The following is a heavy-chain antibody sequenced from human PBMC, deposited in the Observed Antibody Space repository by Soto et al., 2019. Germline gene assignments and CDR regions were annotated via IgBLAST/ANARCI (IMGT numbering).Heavy chain of an antibody. CDR1: GYSFTSYW. V-gene: IGHV5-10-1*01. CDR2: MEPIDPNT. J-gene: IGHJ4*02. CDR3: ARHDMVRGVIKFRLGY. D-gene: IGHD3-10*01. Sequence: GESLKISCKGSGYSFTSYWIGGWAQRPGKGRGGMGGMEPIDPNTNYSPSYQGHVTISADKSISTAYLQWSSLKASDTAMYYCARHDMVRGVIKFRLGYWGQGTLVTVSS.